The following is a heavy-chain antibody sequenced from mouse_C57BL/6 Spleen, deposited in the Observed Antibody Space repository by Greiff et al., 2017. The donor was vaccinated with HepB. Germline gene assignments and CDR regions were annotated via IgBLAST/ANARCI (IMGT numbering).Heavy chain of an antibody. D-gene: IGHD2-3*01. J-gene: IGHJ4*01. V-gene: IGHV5-17*01. Sequence: EVNVVESGGGLVKPGGSLKLSCAASGFTFSDYGMHWVRQAPEKGLEWVAYISSGSSTIYYADTVKGRFTISRDNAKNTLFLQMTSLRSEDTAMYYCANDGYYLYAMDYWGQGTSVTVSS. CDR3: ANDGYYLYAMDY. CDR2: ISSGSSTI. CDR1: GFTFSDYG.